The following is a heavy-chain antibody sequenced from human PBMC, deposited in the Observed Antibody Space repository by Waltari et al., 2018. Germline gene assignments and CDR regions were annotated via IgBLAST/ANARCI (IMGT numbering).Heavy chain of an antibody. CDR2: ISSNSRTI. CDR3: ARDGVTYAGDFDY. Sequence: EVQLVESGGGLVQPGGSLRLSCAASGFTFNTYEMTWVRQAPGKGLEWVSYISSNSRTIYYADSVKGQFTISRDSARNLLYLQMNSLRAEDTAVYYCARDGVTYAGDFDYWGQGTLVTVSS. J-gene: IGHJ4*02. CDR1: GFTFNTYE. V-gene: IGHV3-48*03. D-gene: IGHD2-8*01.